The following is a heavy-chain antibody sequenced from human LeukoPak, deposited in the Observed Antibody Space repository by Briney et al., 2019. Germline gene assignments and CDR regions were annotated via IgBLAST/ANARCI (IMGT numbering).Heavy chain of an antibody. Sequence: GASVKVSCKASGYSLTSYGISWVRQAPGQGLEWLGWISAYNGNTNYAQKLQERVTMTTDTSTSTAYMELRSLRSDDTAVYYCARDRAAPGTGFGDYWGQGTLVTVSS. CDR3: ARDRAAPGTGFGDY. CDR1: GYSLTSYG. D-gene: IGHD6-13*01. V-gene: IGHV1-18*01. J-gene: IGHJ4*02. CDR2: ISAYNGNT.